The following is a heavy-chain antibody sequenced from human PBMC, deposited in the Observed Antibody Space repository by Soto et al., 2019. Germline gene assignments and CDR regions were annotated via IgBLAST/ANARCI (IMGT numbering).Heavy chain of an antibody. CDR3: ARERTEEPYYYDTGYYYYGMDV. Sequence: SVKVSCKASGGTFSSYAISCVRQAPGQGLEWMGGIIPIFGTANYAQKFQGRVTITADESTSTAYMELSSLRSEDTAVYYCARERTEEPYYYDTGYYYYGMDVWGQGTTVTVSS. J-gene: IGHJ6*02. CDR2: IIPIFGTA. V-gene: IGHV1-69*13. D-gene: IGHD3-22*01. CDR1: GGTFSSYA.